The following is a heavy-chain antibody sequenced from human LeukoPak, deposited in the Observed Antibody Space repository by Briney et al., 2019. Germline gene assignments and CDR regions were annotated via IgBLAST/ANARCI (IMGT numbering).Heavy chain of an antibody. CDR3: ARGYYGDYVSFDP. D-gene: IGHD4-17*01. CDR2: INPNSGGT. V-gene: IGHV1-2*02. Sequence: ASVKVSCKASGYTFTGYYMHWVRQAPGQGLEWMGWINPNSGGTNYAQKFQGRVTMTRDTSISTAYMELSRLRSDDTAVYYCARGYYGDYVSFDPWGQGTPVTVSS. CDR1: GYTFTGYY. J-gene: IGHJ5*02.